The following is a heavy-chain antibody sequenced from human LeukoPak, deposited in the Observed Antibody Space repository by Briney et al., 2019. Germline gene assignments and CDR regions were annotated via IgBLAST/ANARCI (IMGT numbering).Heavy chain of an antibody. Sequence: ASVKVSCKASGYTFTGYYMHWVRQAPGQGLEWMGWISAYNGNTNYAQKLQGRVTMTTDTSTSTAYMELRSLRSDDTAVYYCASFDDSSGYPDYWGQGTLVTVSS. CDR2: ISAYNGNT. V-gene: IGHV1-18*04. CDR1: GYTFTGYY. J-gene: IGHJ4*02. D-gene: IGHD3-22*01. CDR3: ASFDDSSGYPDY.